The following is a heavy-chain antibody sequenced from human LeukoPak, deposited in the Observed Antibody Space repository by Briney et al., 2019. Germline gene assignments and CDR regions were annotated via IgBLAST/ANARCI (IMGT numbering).Heavy chain of an antibody. CDR2: MNPNSGNT. Sequence: ASVKVSCKASGYTFTSYDINWVRQATGQGLEWMGWMNPNSGNTGYAQKFQGRVTMTRNTSISTAYMELSSLRSDDTAVYYCARDPRSIAAAGTNWFDPWGQGTLVTVSS. V-gene: IGHV1-8*01. CDR1: GYTFTSYD. D-gene: IGHD6-13*01. CDR3: ARDPRSIAAAGTNWFDP. J-gene: IGHJ5*02.